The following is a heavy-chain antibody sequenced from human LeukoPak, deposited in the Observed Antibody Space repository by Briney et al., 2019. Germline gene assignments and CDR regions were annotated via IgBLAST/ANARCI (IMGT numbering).Heavy chain of an antibody. CDR2: IKQDGSEK. Sequence: GGSLRLSCAASGFTFSHYWLTWVRQAPGQGLEWVANIKQDGSEKHYVDSVKGRFTISRDNAKNSLYLQMNSLRAEDTAIYYCARADPYGDSTPDYWGQGTPVTVSS. CDR1: GFTFSHYW. CDR3: ARADPYGDSTPDY. D-gene: IGHD4-17*01. J-gene: IGHJ4*02. V-gene: IGHV3-7*01.